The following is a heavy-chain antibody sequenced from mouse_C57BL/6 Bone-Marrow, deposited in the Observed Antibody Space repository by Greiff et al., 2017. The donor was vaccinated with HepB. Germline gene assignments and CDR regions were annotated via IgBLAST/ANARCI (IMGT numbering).Heavy chain of an antibody. CDR3: ARQKIYHGYYFGY. J-gene: IGHJ2*01. CDR1: GFTFSDYY. V-gene: IGHV5-12*01. Sequence: EVHLVESGGGLVQPGGSLKLSCAASGFTFSDYYMYWVRQTPEKRLEWVAYISNGGGSTYYPDTVKGRFTISRDNAKNTLYLQMSRLKSEDTAMYYCARQKIYHGYYFGYWGQGTTLTVSS. CDR2: ISNGGGST.